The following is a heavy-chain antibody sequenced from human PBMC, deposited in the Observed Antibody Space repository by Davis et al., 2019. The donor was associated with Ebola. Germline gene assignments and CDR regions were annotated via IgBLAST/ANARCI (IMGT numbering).Heavy chain of an antibody. CDR2: INWNGGST. V-gene: IGHV3-20*04. CDR3: AREAAAGNPEYFQH. CDR1: GFTFSGYG. Sequence: GESLKISCAASGFTFSGYGMHWVRQAPGKGLEWVSGINWNGGSTGYADSVKGRFTISRDNAKNSLYLQMNSLRAEDTALYYCAREAAAGNPEYFQHWGQGTLVTVSS. J-gene: IGHJ1*01. D-gene: IGHD6-13*01.